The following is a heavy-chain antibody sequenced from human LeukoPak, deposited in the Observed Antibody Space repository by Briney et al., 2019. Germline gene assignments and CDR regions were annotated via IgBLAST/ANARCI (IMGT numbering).Heavy chain of an antibody. J-gene: IGHJ3*02. CDR1: GGSFSGYY. D-gene: IGHD3-22*01. CDR2: INLSGST. CDR3: ARGMKWAYYYDSSGRRDDAFDI. V-gene: IGHV4-34*01. Sequence: PSETLSLTCAVYGGSFSGYYWSWIRQPPGKGLEWIGEINLSGSTNYNPSLKSRVTISVDTSKNQFSLKLSSVTAADTAVYYCARGMKWAYYYDSSGRRDDAFDIWGQGTMVTVSS.